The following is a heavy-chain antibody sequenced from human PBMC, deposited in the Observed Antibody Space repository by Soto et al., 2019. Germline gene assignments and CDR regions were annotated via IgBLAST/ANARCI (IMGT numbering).Heavy chain of an antibody. Sequence: QVQLVESGGGVVQPGRSLRLSCAASGFTFSSYGMHWLRQAPGKGLEWVAVIWYDGSNKYYADSVKGRFTISRDNSKNTLYLQMNSLRAADTAVYYCARDSYYYGSGIDYWGQGTLVTVSS. D-gene: IGHD3-10*01. CDR3: ARDSYYYGSGIDY. J-gene: IGHJ4*02. V-gene: IGHV3-33*01. CDR1: GFTFSSYG. CDR2: IWYDGSNK.